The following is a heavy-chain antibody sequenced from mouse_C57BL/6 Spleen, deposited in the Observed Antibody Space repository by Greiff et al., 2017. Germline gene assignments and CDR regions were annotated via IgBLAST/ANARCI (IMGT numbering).Heavy chain of an antibody. Sequence: VQLQQSGTVLARPGASVKMSCKTSGYTFTSYWMHWVKQRPGQGLEWIGAIYPGNSDTSYNQKFKGKAKLTAVTSASTAYMELSSLTNEDSAVYYCTREEGSYAMDYWGQGTSVTVSS. V-gene: IGHV1-5*01. CDR2: IYPGNSDT. CDR3: TREEGSYAMDY. J-gene: IGHJ4*01. CDR1: GYTFTSYW.